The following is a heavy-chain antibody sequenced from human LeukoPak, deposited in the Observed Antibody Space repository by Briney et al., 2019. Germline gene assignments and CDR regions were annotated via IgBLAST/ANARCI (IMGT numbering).Heavy chain of an antibody. D-gene: IGHD6-13*01. Sequence: SETLSLTCTVSGGSLSSSSYYWVWIRQSAGKGLECIGTIDYSGSTKYNPSLKSRVTISVDTSKNQFSLNLSSVTAADTAVYYCAREVTIAAAGYYFDYWGQGTLVTVSS. CDR2: IDYSGST. CDR3: AREVTIAAAGYYFDY. V-gene: IGHV4-39*07. CDR1: GGSLSSSSYY. J-gene: IGHJ4*02.